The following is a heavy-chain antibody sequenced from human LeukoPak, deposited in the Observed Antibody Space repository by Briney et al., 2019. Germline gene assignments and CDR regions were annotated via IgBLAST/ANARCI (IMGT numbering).Heavy chain of an antibody. CDR2: INHSGST. Sequence: SETLSLTCAVYGGPFSGYYWSWIRQPPGKGLEWIGEINHSGSTNYNPSLKSRVTISVDTSKNQFSLKLSSVTAADTAVYYCARGGDIVGANRRGSLAFDIWGQGTMVTVSS. V-gene: IGHV4-34*01. CDR1: GGPFSGYY. CDR3: ARGGDIVGANRRGSLAFDI. D-gene: IGHD1-26*01. J-gene: IGHJ3*02.